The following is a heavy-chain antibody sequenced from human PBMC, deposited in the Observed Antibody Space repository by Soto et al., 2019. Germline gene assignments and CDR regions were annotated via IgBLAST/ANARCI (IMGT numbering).Heavy chain of an antibody. CDR2: ISGTGVLM. V-gene: IGHV3-23*01. J-gene: IGHJ4*02. CDR3: TKIRYSSGWTEDN. CDR1: GFTFSSYA. Sequence: PGGSLRLSCAASGFTFSSYAMTWVRQAPGKGLEWVSGISGTGVLMYYADSVKGRFSVSRDNSKNTLYLQMNSLGVEDTASYYCTKIRYSSGWTEDNWGQGTLVTVSS. D-gene: IGHD6-19*01.